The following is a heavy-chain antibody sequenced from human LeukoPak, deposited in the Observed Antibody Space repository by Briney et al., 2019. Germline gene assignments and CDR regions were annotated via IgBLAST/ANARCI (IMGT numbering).Heavy chain of an antibody. D-gene: IGHD2-15*01. J-gene: IGHJ4*02. CDR1: GFTFSSYG. V-gene: IGHV3-30*02. CDR3: AKGLATRYCSGGSCYAADY. Sequence: QPGGSLRLSCAASGFTFSSYGMHWVRQAPGKGLEWVAFIRYDGSNKYYADSVKGRFTISRDNSKNTLYLQMNSLRAEDTAVYYCAKGLATRYCSGGSCYAADYWGQGTLVTVSS. CDR2: IRYDGSNK.